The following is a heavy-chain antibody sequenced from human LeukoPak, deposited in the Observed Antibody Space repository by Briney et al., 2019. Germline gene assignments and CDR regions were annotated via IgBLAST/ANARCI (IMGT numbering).Heavy chain of an antibody. CDR3: ARTYSSISSVYFDY. CDR1: GGSFSSSDYY. Sequence: PSETLSLTCTVSGGSFSSSDYYWGWIRQPPGESLEWIASIYYTEHTYYNPSLKSRVTISLDTSKNQFSLNLSSVTAADTAVFYCARTYSSISSVYFDYWGQGTLVTVSS. V-gene: IGHV4-39*01. CDR2: IYYTEHT. D-gene: IGHD6-13*01. J-gene: IGHJ4*02.